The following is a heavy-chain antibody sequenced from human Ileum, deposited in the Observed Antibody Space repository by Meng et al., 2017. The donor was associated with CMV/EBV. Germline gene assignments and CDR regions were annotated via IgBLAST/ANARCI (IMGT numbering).Heavy chain of an antibody. Sequence: QVQLVQSGAEVKEPGASVKVSCKASGYTYTNYGISWARQAPGQGLEWIGWVSAYDGDTNYAQKVKGRVTMTTDTSTTTAYMELRSLRSDDTAIYYCARVTNPEYFEHWGQGTLVTVSS. CDR3: ARVTNPEYFEH. CDR1: GYTYTNYG. V-gene: IGHV1-18*04. J-gene: IGHJ1*01. CDR2: VSAYDGDT.